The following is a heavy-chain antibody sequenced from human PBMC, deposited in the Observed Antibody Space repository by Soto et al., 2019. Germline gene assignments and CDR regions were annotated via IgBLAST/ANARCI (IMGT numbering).Heavy chain of an antibody. D-gene: IGHD3-10*01. V-gene: IGHV4-4*07. CDR1: GGCISSYY. CDR3: ARDSGGEPLYYYYGIDV. Sequence: SETLSLTCTVSGGCISSYYWSWIRQPAGKGLEWIGRIYTSGSTNYNPSLKCRVTMSVDTSKNQFSLKLSSVTAADTAVYYCARDSGGEPLYYYYGIDVRYQGTTVTVSS. CDR2: IYTSGST. J-gene: IGHJ6*02.